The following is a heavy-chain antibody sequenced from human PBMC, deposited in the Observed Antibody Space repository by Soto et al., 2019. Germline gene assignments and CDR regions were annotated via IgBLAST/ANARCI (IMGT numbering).Heavy chain of an antibody. CDR3: ARLGHPGH. CDR1: GGSLRNSV. V-gene: IGHV1-69*01. Sequence: QVQLVQSGAEAKKPGSSVKVSCTASGGSLRNSVISWVRQAPAQRLEWMGGVIPILGTANYAQKFQGSVTMTADEATSTAYMDLSSLSPDDTAVYYCARLGHPGHWGPGTLVIVSS. J-gene: IGHJ4*02. CDR2: VIPILGTA.